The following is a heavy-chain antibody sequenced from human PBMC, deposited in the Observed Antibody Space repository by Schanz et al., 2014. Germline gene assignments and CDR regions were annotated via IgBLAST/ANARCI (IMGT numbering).Heavy chain of an antibody. CDR2: MNESHSTI. V-gene: IGHV3-23*01. D-gene: IGHD5-12*01. J-gene: IGHJ4*02. CDR3: ARKVVATIGGYYDN. CDR1: GFSFSSYA. Sequence: EVQLLASGGGLIQPGGSLRLSCAASGFSFSSYAMGWVRQARGKGLEWVSAMNESHSTIYYADAVRGRFTISRDNAENTLFLQMNSLRAEDTAVYYCARKVVATIGGYYDNWGQGTLVIVSS.